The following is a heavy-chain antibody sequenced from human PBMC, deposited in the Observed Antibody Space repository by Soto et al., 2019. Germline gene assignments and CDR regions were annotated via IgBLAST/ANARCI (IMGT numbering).Heavy chain of an antibody. Sequence: QIQLQESGPGLVKTSRTLSPTCSVYGGSITSGDHSCARVLKHPVKGLSWIGSIHSAGDTDYNPSVRSRLTMSADTCATQFALRLTAATAADTAVCDGVGDRGPAGVWDRWGQGTLVTVSS. CDR2: IHSAGDT. J-gene: IGHJ5*02. V-gene: IGHV4-31*03. CDR1: GGSITSGDHS. CDR3: VGDRGPAGVWDR. D-gene: IGHD3-16*01.